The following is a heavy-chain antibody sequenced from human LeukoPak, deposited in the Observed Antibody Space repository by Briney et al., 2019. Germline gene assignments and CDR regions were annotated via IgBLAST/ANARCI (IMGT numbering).Heavy chain of an antibody. CDR3: ARGYGSGSYHFDY. CDR1: GGSILSTSFS. J-gene: IGHJ4*02. Sequence: SETLSLTCTVSGGSILSTSFSWGWIRQSPGKGLEWIGALSYTGSAYSNPSLKSHVTISVDTSKNQVSLTMSPVTAADTAVYYCARGYGSGSYHFDYWGQGTLVTVSS. CDR2: LSYTGSA. D-gene: IGHD3-10*01. V-gene: IGHV4-39*01.